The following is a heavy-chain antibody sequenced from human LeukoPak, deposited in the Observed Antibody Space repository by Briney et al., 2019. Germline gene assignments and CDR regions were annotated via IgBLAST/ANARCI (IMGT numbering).Heavy chain of an antibody. D-gene: IGHD2-15*01. CDR2: IWYDGGNK. V-gene: IGHV3-33*01. J-gene: IGHJ4*02. CDR1: RFTFSNYG. CDR3: ARDKAAAFDC. Sequence: PGRSLRLSCAASRFTFSNYGMHWVRQAPGKGLEWVAVIWYDGGNKYYADSVKGRFTVSRDNSKNTLYLQMNSLRAEDTAVYYCARDKAAAFDCWGQGTLVTVSS.